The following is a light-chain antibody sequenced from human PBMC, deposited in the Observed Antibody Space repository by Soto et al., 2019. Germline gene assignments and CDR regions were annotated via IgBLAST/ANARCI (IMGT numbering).Light chain of an antibody. CDR2: STN. J-gene: IGLJ2*01. Sequence: QSVLTQPPSASGTPGQRVTISCSGSSSNIGSNTVNWYQQLPGSAPKLLMYSTNQRPSGVRDRFSGSKSGTSASLAISGLQSEDEADYYCAAWDGSLNVVLFGGGTKLTVL. V-gene: IGLV1-44*01. CDR1: SSNIGSNT. CDR3: AAWDGSLNVVL.